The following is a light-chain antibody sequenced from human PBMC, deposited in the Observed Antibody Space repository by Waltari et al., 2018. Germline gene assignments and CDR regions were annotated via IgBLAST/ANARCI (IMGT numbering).Light chain of an antibody. CDR1: QSVSTY. CDR3: QQRASWPNT. J-gene: IGKJ2*01. Sequence: ELVLTQSPATLSLSPGEGATLSCRASQSVSTYLAWYQQKPGQAPRLRIYGTYNRATGIPARFSGSGSGTDFTLTISSLEPEDFAVYYCQQRASWPNTFGQGTKLEIK. V-gene: IGKV3-11*01. CDR2: GTY.